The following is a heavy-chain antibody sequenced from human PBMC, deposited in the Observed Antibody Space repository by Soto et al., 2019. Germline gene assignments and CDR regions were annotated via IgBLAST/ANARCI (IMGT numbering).Heavy chain of an antibody. Sequence: SETLSLTCTVSGGSISRSGYFWSWIRQHPGKGPEWIGYIYDSGSTYYNPSLKSRVSLSVDTSKNQFSLNLTSVTAADTAMYYCARSSRSYFDYWGQGTLVTVSS. CDR2: IYDSGST. J-gene: IGHJ4*02. CDR1: GGSISRSGYF. V-gene: IGHV4-31*03. CDR3: ARSSRSYFDY.